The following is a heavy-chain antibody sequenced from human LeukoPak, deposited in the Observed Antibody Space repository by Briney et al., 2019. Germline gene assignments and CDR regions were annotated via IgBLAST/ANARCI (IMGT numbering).Heavy chain of an antibody. D-gene: IGHD6-6*01. Sequence: GGSLRLSCAASGFTFSSYGMHWVRQAPGKGLEWVAFIRYDGSNKYYADSVKGRFTISRDNSKNTLYLQMNSLRAEDTAVYYCAKDPQQLEAGYFDYWGQGTLVTVSS. V-gene: IGHV3-30*02. CDR2: IRYDGSNK. CDR1: GFTFSSYG. J-gene: IGHJ4*02. CDR3: AKDPQQLEAGYFDY.